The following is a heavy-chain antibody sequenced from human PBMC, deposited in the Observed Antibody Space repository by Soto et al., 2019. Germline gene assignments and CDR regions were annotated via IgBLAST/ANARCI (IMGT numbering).Heavy chain of an antibody. CDR2: ISAYNGNT. D-gene: IGHD3-22*01. V-gene: IGHV1-18*04. J-gene: IGHJ4*02. CDR1: GYTFTSYG. Sequence: APVKVSCKASGYTFTSYGISWVRQAPGQGLEWMGWISAYNGNTNYAQKLQGRVTMTTDTSTRTAYMELRSLRSDDTAVYYCARVPFDSSRLDIDYWGQGTLVTVSS. CDR3: ARVPFDSSRLDIDY.